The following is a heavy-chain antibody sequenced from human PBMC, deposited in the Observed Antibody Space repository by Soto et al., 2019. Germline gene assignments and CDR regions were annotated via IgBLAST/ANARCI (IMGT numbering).Heavy chain of an antibody. V-gene: IGHV4-30-4*01. CDR2: VFHSGRT. D-gene: IGHD5-12*01. Sequence: SETLSLTCTVSGGSMSNSYYYWSWVRQTPGKGLEWIGHVFHSGRTFYNPSLKGRVGILVDTSRNQFSLNLNSMTVADAAVYYCARWVEVSLDYFDSWGQGIPVTVSS. CDR1: GGSMSNSYYY. CDR3: ARWVEVSLDYFDS. J-gene: IGHJ4*02.